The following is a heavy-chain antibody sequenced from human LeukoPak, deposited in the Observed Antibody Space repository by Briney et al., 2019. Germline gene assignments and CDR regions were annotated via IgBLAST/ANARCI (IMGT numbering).Heavy chain of an antibody. D-gene: IGHD3-10*01. CDR2: IRSKANSYAT. CDR1: GFTFSGSA. CDR3: TRWGSGSYYAPYYYYMDV. J-gene: IGHJ6*03. Sequence: GGSLKLSCAASGFTFSGSAMHWVRQASGKGLEWVGRIRSKANSYATAYAASVKGRFTISRDDSKNTAYLQMNSLKTEDTAVYYCTRWGSGSYYAPYYYYMDVWGKGTTVTISS. V-gene: IGHV3-73*01.